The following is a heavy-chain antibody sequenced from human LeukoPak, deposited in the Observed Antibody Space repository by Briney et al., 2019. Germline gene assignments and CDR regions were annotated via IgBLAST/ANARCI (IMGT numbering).Heavy chain of an antibody. CDR3: AKDGINYYDISGYDI. CDR1: DGSFSGSY. Sequence: PSETLSLTCAVYDGSFSGSYCTWIRQPPGKGLEWIGEINHSGSANYNPSLKSRVTILLDTSKNQFSLNLSSVTAADTAVYYCAKDGINYYDISGYDIWGQGTLVTVSS. J-gene: IGHJ4*02. D-gene: IGHD3-22*01. V-gene: IGHV4-34*01. CDR2: INHSGSA.